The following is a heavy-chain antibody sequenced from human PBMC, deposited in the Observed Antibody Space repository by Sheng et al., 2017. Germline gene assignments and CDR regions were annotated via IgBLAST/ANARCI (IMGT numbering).Heavy chain of an antibody. CDR2: IIPVLGMT. D-gene: IGHD3-22*01. J-gene: IGHJ1*01. V-gene: IGHV1-69*04. CDR3: ARDTKDSRPFQH. CDR1: GGTFSNYA. Sequence: QVQLVQSGAEVKKPGSSVKVSCKASGGTFSNYAISWVRQAPGQGLEWMGGIIPVLGMTNYAQKFQGRVTITADKSTSTAYMELGSLRSEDTAVFYCARDTKDSRPFQHWGQGTLVTVSS.